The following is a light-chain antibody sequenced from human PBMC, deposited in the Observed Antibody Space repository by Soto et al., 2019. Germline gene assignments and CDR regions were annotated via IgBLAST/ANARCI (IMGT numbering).Light chain of an antibody. V-gene: IGLV2-14*01. J-gene: IGLJ2*01. CDR2: AVS. Sequence: QSALTQPASVSASPGQSITISCTGTSSDIGGYDYVSWYQQHPGKAPKLVIYAVSNRPSGVSNRFSGSKSGNTASLTISGLQAEDEADYYCNSYTSITTLGVFGGGTKLTVL. CDR1: SSDIGGYDY. CDR3: NSYTSITTLGV.